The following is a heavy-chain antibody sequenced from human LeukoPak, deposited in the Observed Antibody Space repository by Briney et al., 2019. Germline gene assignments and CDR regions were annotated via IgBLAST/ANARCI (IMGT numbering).Heavy chain of an antibody. CDR3: ARVGGDYYVSSGPFDY. CDR1: GFTFSSYS. V-gene: IGHV3-21*01. Sequence: PGGSLRLSCAASGFTFSSYSMNWVRQAPGKGLEWVSSISSSSSYIYYADSVKGRFTISRDNAKNSLYLQMNSLRAEDTAVYYCARVGGDYYVSSGPFDYGGQGTLVTVSS. J-gene: IGHJ4*02. CDR2: ISSSSSYI. D-gene: IGHD3-22*01.